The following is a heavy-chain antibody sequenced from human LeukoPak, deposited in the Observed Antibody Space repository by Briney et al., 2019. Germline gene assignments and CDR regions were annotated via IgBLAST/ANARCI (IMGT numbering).Heavy chain of an antibody. CDR2: INPSGGST. Sequence: ASVKVSCKASGYTFTSYYMHWVRQAPGQGLEWMGIINPSGGSTSYAQKFQGRVTMTRDMSTSTVYMELSSLRSEDTAVYYCARDAGGSGSYPPSYMDVWGKGTTVTVSS. J-gene: IGHJ6*03. CDR3: ARDAGGSGSYPPSYMDV. CDR1: GYTFTSYY. V-gene: IGHV1-46*01. D-gene: IGHD3-10*01.